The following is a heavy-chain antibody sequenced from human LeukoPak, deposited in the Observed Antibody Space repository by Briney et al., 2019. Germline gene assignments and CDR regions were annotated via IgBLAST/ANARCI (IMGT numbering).Heavy chain of an antibody. Sequence: PGGPLRLSCAASGFTFSSYAMSWVRQAPGKGLEWVSAISGSGGSTYYADSVKGRFTISRDNSKNTLYLQMNSLRAEDTAVYYCAKPMQPDYYDSSGSHGIDYWGQGTLVTVSS. V-gene: IGHV3-23*01. CDR3: AKPMQPDYYDSSGSHGIDY. J-gene: IGHJ4*02. D-gene: IGHD3-22*01. CDR2: ISGSGGST. CDR1: GFTFSSYA.